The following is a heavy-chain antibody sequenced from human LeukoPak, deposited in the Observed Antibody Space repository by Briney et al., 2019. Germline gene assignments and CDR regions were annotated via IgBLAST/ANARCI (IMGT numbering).Heavy chain of an antibody. CDR3: AKDQRHDYGEYGSLDF. CDR2: ISASGRST. D-gene: IGHD4-17*01. CDR1: GFTFSTYA. V-gene: IGHV3-23*01. J-gene: IGHJ4*02. Sequence: PGGSLRLSSEASGFTFSTYAMSWVRQAPGKGLEWVSSISASGRSTYYADSVEGRFPISRDNSKSTLYLQMNSLRAEDTAVYFCAKDQRHDYGEYGSLDFWGQGALVTVSS.